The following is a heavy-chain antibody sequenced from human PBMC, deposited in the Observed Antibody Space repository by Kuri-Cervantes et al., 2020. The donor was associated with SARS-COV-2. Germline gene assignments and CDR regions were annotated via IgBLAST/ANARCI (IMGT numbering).Heavy chain of an antibody. CDR2: ISSSEST. CDR1: GGSISGDY. V-gene: IGHV4-59*01. D-gene: IGHD6-13*01. J-gene: IGHJ4*02. CDR3: ARSGIISSSSWRTFDY. Sequence: SETLSLTCTVSGGSISGDYWSWIRQPPGKSLEWIGWIAYISSSESTNYSPSLKSRVTLSMDTSKNQFSLKLSSVTAADTAVYYCARSGIISSSSWRTFDYWGQGTLVTVSS.